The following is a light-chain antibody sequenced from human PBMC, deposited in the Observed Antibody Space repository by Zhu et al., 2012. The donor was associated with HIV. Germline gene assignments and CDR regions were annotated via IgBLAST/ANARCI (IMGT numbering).Light chain of an antibody. J-gene: IGKJ1*01. V-gene: IGKV3-20*01. CDR2: GTF. CDR3: QQYDTSPMT. CDR1: QSVGSRY. Sequence: TQSLSPGERATLSCRASQSVGSRYLAWYQQKPGQALRLLIYGTFNRATGVPDRFSGSGSGTDFTLTITRLESEDFAVYYCQQYDTSPMTFGQGTKVEIK.